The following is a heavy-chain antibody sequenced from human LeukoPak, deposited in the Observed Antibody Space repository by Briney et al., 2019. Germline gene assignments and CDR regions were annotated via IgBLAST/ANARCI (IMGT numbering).Heavy chain of an antibody. CDR3: ARDVVDRDGYNIDAFDI. V-gene: IGHV4-4*07. D-gene: IGHD5-24*01. CDR1: GGSISSYH. J-gene: IGHJ3*02. Sequence: SSETLSLTCTVSGGSISSYHWSWLRQPAGKGLEAIGHISTSGSTNDKPSLQRLVPMSVDTSKIQCSVKLSSVTAAETAVYYCARDVVDRDGYNIDAFDIWGQGTMVTVSS. CDR2: ISTSGST.